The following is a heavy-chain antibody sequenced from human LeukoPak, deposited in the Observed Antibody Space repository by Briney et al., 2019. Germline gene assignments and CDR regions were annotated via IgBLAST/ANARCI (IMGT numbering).Heavy chain of an antibody. CDR3: ARQMGPYDAFDI. D-gene: IGHD3-16*01. Sequence: SETLSLTCTVSGGSISSYYWGWIRQPPGKGLEWIGSIYYSGSTFYDPSLKSRVTISVDTSKNQFSLKLSSVTAADTAVYYCARQMGPYDAFDIWGQGTMVTVSS. J-gene: IGHJ3*02. V-gene: IGHV4-39*01. CDR1: GGSISSYY. CDR2: IYYSGST.